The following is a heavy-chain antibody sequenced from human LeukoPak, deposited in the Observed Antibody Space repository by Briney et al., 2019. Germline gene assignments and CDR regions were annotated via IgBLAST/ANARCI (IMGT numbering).Heavy chain of an antibody. CDR3: ARDGLLTGYDY. V-gene: IGHV4-4*07. Sequence: SETLSLTCSVSGDSIRSYYWSWIRQPAGKGLEWIGRIYTSGSTNYNPSLKSRVTMSVDTSKNQFSLKLSSVTAADTAVYYCARDGLLTGYDYWGQGTLVTVSS. CDR1: GDSIRSYY. J-gene: IGHJ4*02. CDR2: IYTSGST. D-gene: IGHD3-9*01.